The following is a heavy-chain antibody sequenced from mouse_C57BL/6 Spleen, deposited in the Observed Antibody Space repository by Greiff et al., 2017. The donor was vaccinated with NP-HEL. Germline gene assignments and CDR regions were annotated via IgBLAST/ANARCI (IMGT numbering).Heavy chain of an antibody. J-gene: IGHJ2*01. CDR3: ARGGYYGSSYYFDY. V-gene: IGHV1-47*01. D-gene: IGHD1-1*01. Sequence: QVHVKQSGAELVKPGASVKMSCKASGYTFTTYPIEWMKQNHGKSLEWIGNFHPYNDDTKYNEKFKGKATLTVEKSSSTVYLELSRLTSDDSAVYYCARGGYYGSSYYFDYWGQGTTLTVSS. CDR1: GYTFTTYP. CDR2: FHPYNDDT.